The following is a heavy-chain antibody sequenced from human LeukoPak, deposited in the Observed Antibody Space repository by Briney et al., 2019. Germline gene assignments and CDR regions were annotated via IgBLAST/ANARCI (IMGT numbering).Heavy chain of an antibody. D-gene: IGHD1-26*01. V-gene: IGHV4-39*07. CDR1: GDSISSSGSY. J-gene: IGHJ5*02. CDR3: ARDLGGGSYSRRNWFDP. Sequence: SETLSLTCTVSGDSISSSGSYWGWIRQPPGKGLEWIGSIYYSGSTYYNPSLKSRVTISLDTSKNQFSLKLSSVTAADTAVYYCARDLGGGSYSRRNWFDPWGQGTLVTVSS. CDR2: IYYSGST.